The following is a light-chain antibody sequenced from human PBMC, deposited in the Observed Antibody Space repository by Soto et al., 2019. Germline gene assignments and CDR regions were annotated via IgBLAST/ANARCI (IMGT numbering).Light chain of an antibody. J-gene: IGKJ2*01. CDR2: GAS. CDR1: QSVSSN. V-gene: IGKV3-15*01. Sequence: EIVMTQSPATLSVSPGERATLSCRASQSVSSNLAWYQQKPGQAPRLLIYGASTRATGIPARFSGSGSGTEFTIIISSLQSEDFAVYYCQQYNNWPPYTFGQGTQLEIK. CDR3: QQYNNWPPYT.